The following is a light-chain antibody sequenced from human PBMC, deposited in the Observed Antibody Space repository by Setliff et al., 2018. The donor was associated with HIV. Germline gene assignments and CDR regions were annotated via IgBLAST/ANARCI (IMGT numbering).Light chain of an antibody. CDR2: QAT. Sequence: QSALTQPASVSGSPGQSITISCTGTSNDVGRYDLVSWYQQHPGKAPKLMIYQATKRPSGVSNRFSDSKSGNTASLTISGLQAEDEADYYCCSNTGSNTYVFGTGTKVTVL. J-gene: IGLJ1*01. CDR1: SNDVGRYDL. V-gene: IGLV2-23*01. CDR3: CSNTGSNTYV.